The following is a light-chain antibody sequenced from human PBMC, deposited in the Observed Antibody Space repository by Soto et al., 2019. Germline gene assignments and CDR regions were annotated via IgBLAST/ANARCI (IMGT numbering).Light chain of an antibody. CDR1: QSVSSN. J-gene: IGKJ2*01. Sequence: EIVMTQSPATLSVSPGERATLSCRASQSVSSNLAWYQQKPGQAPRLLIYGASTMATGIPARFSGSGSGTAFTLTISSLQSEDVAVYYYQQYNNWPPETFGQGTKLEIK. CDR3: QQYNNWPPET. V-gene: IGKV3-15*01. CDR2: GAS.